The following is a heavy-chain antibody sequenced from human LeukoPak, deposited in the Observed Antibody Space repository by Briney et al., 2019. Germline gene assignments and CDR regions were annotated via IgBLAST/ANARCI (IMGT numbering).Heavy chain of an antibody. CDR1: GFTVSSNY. CDR2: IYSGGST. CDR3: ARARFGYNRGPFDY. D-gene: IGHD5-24*01. J-gene: IGHJ4*02. Sequence: GESLRLSCAASGFTVSSNYMSWVRQAPGKGLEWVSVIYSGGSTYYADSVEGRFTISRDNSKNTLYLQMNSLRPEDTAVYYCARARFGYNRGPFDYWGQGILVTVSS. V-gene: IGHV3-53*05.